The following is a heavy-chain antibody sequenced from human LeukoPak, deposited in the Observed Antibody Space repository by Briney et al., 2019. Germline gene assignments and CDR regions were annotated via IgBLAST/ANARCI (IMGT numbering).Heavy chain of an antibody. CDR3: ARDQYYYDSSGYLHAFDI. CDR1: GGSISSGDYY. D-gene: IGHD3-22*01. Sequence: PSETLSLTCTVSGGSISSGDYYWSWIRQPPGKGLEWIGYIYYSGSTYYNPSPKSRVTISVDTSKNQFSLKLSSVTAADTAVYYCARDQYYYDSSGYLHAFDIWGQGTMVTVSS. V-gene: IGHV4-30-4*01. CDR2: IYYSGST. J-gene: IGHJ3*02.